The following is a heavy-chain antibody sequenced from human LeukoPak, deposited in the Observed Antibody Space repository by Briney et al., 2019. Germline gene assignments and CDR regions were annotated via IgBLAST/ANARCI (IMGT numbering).Heavy chain of an antibody. CDR3: AARGNGNDLLSYHAMDV. CDR1: GGSFRRYA. CDR2: IMPVLDTG. D-gene: IGHD1-1*01. Sequence: ASVKVSCKASGGSFRRYAFAWVRQAPGQGLEWMGGIMPVLDTGSYAQGFQGRVTITADRSTSTAYMELRSLRPEDTALYYCAARGNGNDLLSYHAMDVWGNGTTVTVSS. V-gene: IGHV1-69*06. J-gene: IGHJ6*04.